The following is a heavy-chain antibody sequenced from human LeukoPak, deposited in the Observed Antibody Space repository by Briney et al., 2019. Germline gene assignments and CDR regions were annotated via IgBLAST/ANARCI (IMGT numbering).Heavy chain of an antibody. D-gene: IGHD3-22*01. CDR2: ISAYNGNT. CDR1: GYTFTSYG. J-gene: IGHJ4*02. V-gene: IGHV1-18*01. CDR3: ARVLAFPAYYYDCSGYYSSGFDY. Sequence: ASVKVSCKASGYTFTSYGISWVRQAPGQGLEWMGWISAYNGNTNYAQKLQGRVTMTTDTSTSTAYMELRSLRSDDTAVYYCARVLAFPAYYYDCSGYYSSGFDYWGQGTLVTVSS.